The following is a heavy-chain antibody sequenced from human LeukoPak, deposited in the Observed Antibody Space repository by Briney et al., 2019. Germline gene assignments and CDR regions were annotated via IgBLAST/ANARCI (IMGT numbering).Heavy chain of an antibody. CDR3: ARGGVGATTYVWFDP. CDR1: GGSISSYY. Sequence: SETLSLTCTVSGGSISSYYWSWIRQPPGKGLEWIGCIYYSGSTNYNPSFKSRVTISVDTSKNQFSLKLSSVTAADTAVYYCARGGVGATTYVWFDPWGQGTLVTVSS. V-gene: IGHV4-59*01. J-gene: IGHJ5*02. D-gene: IGHD1-26*01. CDR2: IYYSGST.